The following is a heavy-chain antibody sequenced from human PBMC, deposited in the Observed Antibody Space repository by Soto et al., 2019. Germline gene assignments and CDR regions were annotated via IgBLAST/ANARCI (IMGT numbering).Heavy chain of an antibody. J-gene: IGHJ5*02. CDR2: IYPGGSDT. CDR1: GYSFTSYW. Sequence: GESLKISCKGSGYSFTSYWIGWVRQMPGKGLEWMGIIYPGGSDTRYSPSFQGQVTISADKSISTAYLQWSSLKASDTAMYYCARSVGYYDILTGYYRKNWFDPWGQGTLVTVSS. CDR3: ARSVGYYDILTGYYRKNWFDP. V-gene: IGHV5-51*01. D-gene: IGHD3-9*01.